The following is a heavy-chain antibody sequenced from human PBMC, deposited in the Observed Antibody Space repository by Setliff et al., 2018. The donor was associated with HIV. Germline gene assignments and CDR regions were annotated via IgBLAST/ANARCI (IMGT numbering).Heavy chain of an antibody. Sequence: GGSLRLSCAASGFTFSSYWMSWVRQAPGKGLEWVANIKQDGSEKYYVDSVKGRFTISRDNAKNSLYLQMNSLRAEDTAVYYCAREPPGQWLISIPEYFQLWGQGTLVTVSS. CDR3: AREPPGQWLISIPEYFQL. CDR2: IKQDGSEK. D-gene: IGHD6-19*01. J-gene: IGHJ1*01. CDR1: GFTFSSYW. V-gene: IGHV3-7*01.